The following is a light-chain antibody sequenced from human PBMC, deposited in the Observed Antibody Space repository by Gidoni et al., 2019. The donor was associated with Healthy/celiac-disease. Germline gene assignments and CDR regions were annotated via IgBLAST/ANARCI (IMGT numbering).Light chain of an antibody. J-gene: IGLJ2*01. CDR1: SSDVGGYNY. Sequence: QSALTQPASVSGSPGQSITISCTGTSSDVGGYNYVSWYQQHPGKAPKRMIYDVSNRPSGVSNRFSGSKSGNTASLTISGLQAEDEADYYCSSYTSSTPFFGGGTKLTVL. V-gene: IGLV2-14*01. CDR3: SSYTSSTPF. CDR2: DVS.